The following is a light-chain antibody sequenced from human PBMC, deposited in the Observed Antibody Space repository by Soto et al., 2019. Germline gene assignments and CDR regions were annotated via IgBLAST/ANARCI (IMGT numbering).Light chain of an antibody. CDR3: QSYDSSLRVV. CDR2: GTS. J-gene: IGLJ1*01. V-gene: IGLV1-40*01. CDR1: SSNIGAGYD. Sequence: QSVLTQPPSVSGAPGQRVTISCTGSSSNIGAGYDVHWYQQLPGTAPKPLIYGTSNRPSGVPDRFSGSKSGTSASLAITGLHADDEADYYCQSYDSSLRVVFGTGTKVTVL.